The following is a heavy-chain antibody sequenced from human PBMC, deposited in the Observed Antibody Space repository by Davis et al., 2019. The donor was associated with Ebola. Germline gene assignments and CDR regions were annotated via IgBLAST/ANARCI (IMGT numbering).Heavy chain of an antibody. V-gene: IGHV5-51*01. J-gene: IGHJ4*02. Sequence: GGSLKISCQGSGYSFTTYWIGWVRQMPGKGLEWMGIIYPGDSDTRYSPSFQGQVTISADKSISTAYIQWNSLKASDTAMYYCARMDPAAYFDYWGQGTLVTVSS. D-gene: IGHD3/OR15-3a*01. CDR3: ARMDPAAYFDY. CDR2: IYPGDSDT. CDR1: GYSFTTYW.